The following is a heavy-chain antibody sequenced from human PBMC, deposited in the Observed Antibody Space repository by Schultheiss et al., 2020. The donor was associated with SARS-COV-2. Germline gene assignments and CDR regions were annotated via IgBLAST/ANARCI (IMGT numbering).Heavy chain of an antibody. J-gene: IGHJ5*02. CDR2: IYYSGST. D-gene: IGHD2-2*01. CDR3: ARVTKSTSCHIDP. V-gene: IGHV4-30-4*08. CDR1: GGSISSGGYY. Sequence: SETLSLTRTVSGGSISSGGYYWGWIRQPPGKGLEWIGYIYYSGSTNYNPSLKSRVTISVDTSKNQFSLKLSSVTAADTAVYYCARVTKSTSCHIDPWGQGTLVTVS.